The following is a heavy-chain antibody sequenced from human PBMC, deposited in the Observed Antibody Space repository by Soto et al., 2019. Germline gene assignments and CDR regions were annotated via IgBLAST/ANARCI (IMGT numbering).Heavy chain of an antibody. Sequence: GGSLRLSCAGSGFALSDYYMNWIRQAPGKGLEWVAYITSSATTIFYADSVKGRFTISRDNAKNTLYLLMNSLSAEDTALYYCAKFHGSGTYYNFPDYWGQGTLVTAPQ. J-gene: IGHJ4*02. CDR2: ITSSATTI. CDR3: AKFHGSGTYYNFPDY. V-gene: IGHV3-11*01. D-gene: IGHD3-10*01. CDR1: GFALSDYY.